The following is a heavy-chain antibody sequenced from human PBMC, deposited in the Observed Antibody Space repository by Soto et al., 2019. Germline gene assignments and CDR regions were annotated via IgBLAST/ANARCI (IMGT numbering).Heavy chain of an antibody. V-gene: IGHV4-39*01. CDR1: GGSISSGPYS. J-gene: IGHJ4*02. CDR3: ARQGINRGYYNY. Sequence: PSETLSLTCTVSGGSISSGPYSWGWIRQPPGKGLEWIGTFYYSGSTYYNPSLESRVTISVDTSKNQFSLKLSSVTAADTAVYYCARQGINRGYYNYWGQGTLVTVSS. CDR2: FYYSGST. D-gene: IGHD3-22*01.